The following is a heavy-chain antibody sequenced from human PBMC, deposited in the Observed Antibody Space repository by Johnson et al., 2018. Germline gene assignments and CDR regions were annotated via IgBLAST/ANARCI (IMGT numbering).Heavy chain of an antibody. CDR1: GYTFTRHA. CDR3: ARGFDGTFDI. CDR2: VYTDNGNV. J-gene: IGHJ3*02. V-gene: IGHV1-3*04. Sequence: QVQLVQSGAEVKKAGASVKVSCKASGYTFTRHAMHWVRQAPGQRLEWMGWVYTDNGNVKYSQTFQDRITITRDTSATTAYMELSSLRSEDTAGYYCARGFDGTFDIWGQGTIVTVSS. D-gene: IGHD3-9*01.